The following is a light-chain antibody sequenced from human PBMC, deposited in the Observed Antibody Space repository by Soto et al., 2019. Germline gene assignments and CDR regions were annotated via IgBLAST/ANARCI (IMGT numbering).Light chain of an antibody. CDR2: EVS. V-gene: IGLV2-8*01. CDR1: SSDVGGYNY. J-gene: IGLJ2*01. CDR3: SSYAGNNNVV. Sequence: QSVLTQPPSASGSPGQSVTISCTGTSSDVGGYNYVSWYQQHPGKAPKLMIYEVSKRPSGVPDRFSGSKSGTTPSLTVSGLQAEDEADYYCSSYAGNNNVVFGGGTKLTVL.